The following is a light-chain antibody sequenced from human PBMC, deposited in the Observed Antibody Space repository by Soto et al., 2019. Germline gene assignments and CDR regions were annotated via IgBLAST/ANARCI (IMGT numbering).Light chain of an antibody. CDR2: AAS. CDR3: QQSYRTPYT. J-gene: IGKJ2*01. CDR1: QSISSY. Sequence: DIQMTQSPSSLSASVGDRVTITCRARQSISSYVNWYQQKPGKAHKLLIYAASSLQSGVPSRFSGIGSGPDFTLFISSLQPEDFATYFCQQSYRTPYTFGQWTKLEIK. V-gene: IGKV1-39*01.